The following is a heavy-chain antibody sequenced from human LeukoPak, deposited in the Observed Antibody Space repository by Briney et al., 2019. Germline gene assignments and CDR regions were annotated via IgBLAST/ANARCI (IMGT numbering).Heavy chain of an antibody. CDR2: IYTSGST. Sequence: SQTLSLTCTVSGGSISSGSYYWSRIRQPAGKGLEWIGRIYTSGSTNYNPSLKSRVTISVDTSKNQFSLKLSSVTAADTAVYYCARESGYCSSTSCWIWGQGTLVTVSS. J-gene: IGHJ4*02. CDR3: ARESGYCSSTSCWI. D-gene: IGHD2-2*03. V-gene: IGHV4-61*02. CDR1: GGSISSGSYY.